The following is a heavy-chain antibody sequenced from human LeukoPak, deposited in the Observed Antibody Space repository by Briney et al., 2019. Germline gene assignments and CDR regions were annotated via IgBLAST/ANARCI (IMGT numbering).Heavy chain of an antibody. J-gene: IGHJ4*02. V-gene: IGHV4-34*01. CDR1: GGSFSGYY. D-gene: IGHD6-6*01. Sequence: SETLSLTCAVYGGSFSGYYWSWIRQPPGKGLEWIGEINHSGSTNYNPSLKSRVTISVDTSKNQFSLKLSSVTAADTAVYYCARGPSSSSIVVFDYWGQGTLVTVSS. CDR2: INHSGST. CDR3: ARGPSSSSIVVFDY.